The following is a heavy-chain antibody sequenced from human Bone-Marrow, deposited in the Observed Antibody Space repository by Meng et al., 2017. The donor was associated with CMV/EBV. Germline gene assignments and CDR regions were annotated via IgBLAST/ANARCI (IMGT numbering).Heavy chain of an antibody. J-gene: IGHJ4*02. D-gene: IGHD6-13*01. V-gene: IGHV4-34*01. CDR2: VNHSGTT. CDR1: SASFSGYF. CDR3: ARGPRYSTSYAGFGRDY. Sequence: GSLRLSCGVNSASFSGYFWTWIRQSPDKGLEWIGEVNHSGTTNYNPSLKSRLNIAIDTSKKQISLRLTSVTASDTAVYYCARGPRYSTSYAGFGRDYWELATLATVSS.